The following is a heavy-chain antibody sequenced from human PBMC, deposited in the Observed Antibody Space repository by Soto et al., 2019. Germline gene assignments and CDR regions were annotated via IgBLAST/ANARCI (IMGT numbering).Heavy chain of an antibody. V-gene: IGHV3-30*18. CDR1: GFTFSSYG. CDR3: AKAAGIAVAGPDYYYYGMDV. J-gene: IGHJ6*02. CDR2: ISYDGSNK. D-gene: IGHD6-19*01. Sequence: PGGSLRLSCAASGFTFSSYGMHWVRQAPGKGLEWVAVISYDGSNKYYADSVKGRFTISRDNSKNTLYLQMNSLRAEDTAVYYCAKAAGIAVAGPDYYYYGMDVWGQGTTVTVSS.